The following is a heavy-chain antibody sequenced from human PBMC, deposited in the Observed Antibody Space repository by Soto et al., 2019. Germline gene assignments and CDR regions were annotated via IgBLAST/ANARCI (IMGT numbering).Heavy chain of an antibody. CDR3: AKGSGSSWYSS. CDR2: ISGSGGST. CDR1: GFTFSSYG. V-gene: IGHV3-23*01. D-gene: IGHD6-13*01. J-gene: IGHJ4*02. Sequence: EVQLLESGGGLVQPGGSLRLSCAASGFTFSSYGMSWVRQAPGKGLEWVSAISGSGGSTYYADSVKGRFTYSRDNSKNTLYLQMNSLRAEDTVVYYGAKGSGSSWYSSWGQGTLVTVSS.